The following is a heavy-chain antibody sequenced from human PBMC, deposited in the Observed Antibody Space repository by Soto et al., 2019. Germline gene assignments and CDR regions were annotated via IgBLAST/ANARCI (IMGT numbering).Heavy chain of an antibody. Sequence: QVQLQESGPGLVKPSGTLSLTCAVSGGSISSSNWWSWVRQPPGKGLEWIGEIYHSGRTNYNPSLKSRVNLSVDKFNIQFSLELSSVTVGDTGGYYVAEFHIHRRSLGMDVWGQGTPVTGSS. D-gene: IGHD2-15*01. CDR3: AEFHIHRRSLGMDV. V-gene: IGHV4-4*02. CDR1: GGSISSSNW. CDR2: IYHSGRT. J-gene: IGHJ6*02.